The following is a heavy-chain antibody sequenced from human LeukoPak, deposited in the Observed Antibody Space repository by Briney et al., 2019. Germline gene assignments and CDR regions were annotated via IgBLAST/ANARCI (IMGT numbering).Heavy chain of an antibody. V-gene: IGHV1-2*02. Sequence: ASVKVSCKASGYTFTSYGISWVRQAPGQGLEWMGWINPNSGGTNYAQKFQGRVTMTRDTSISTAYMELSRLRSDDTAVYYCAPQGWGSAWGQGTLVTVSS. CDR3: APQGWGSA. CDR2: INPNSGGT. CDR1: GYTFTSYG. D-gene: IGHD3-16*01. J-gene: IGHJ4*02.